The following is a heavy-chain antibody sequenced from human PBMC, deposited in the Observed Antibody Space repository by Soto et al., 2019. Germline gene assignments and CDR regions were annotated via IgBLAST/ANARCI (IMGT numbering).Heavy chain of an antibody. J-gene: IGHJ6*02. CDR2: IYPGDSDT. D-gene: IGHD3-10*01. CDR1: GYSFTNYW. V-gene: IGHV5-51*01. CDR3: AKPRSGSYRLDYYGMDV. Sequence: GESLKISCKGSGYSFTNYWIAWVRQMPGKGLEWMGIIYPGDSDTRYSPSFQGQVTISADKSISTASLQWRSLRASDTAMYYCAKPRSGSYRLDYYGMDVWGQGTTVTASS.